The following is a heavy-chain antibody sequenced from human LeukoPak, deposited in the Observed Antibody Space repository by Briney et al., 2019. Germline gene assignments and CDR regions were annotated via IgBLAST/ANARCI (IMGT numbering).Heavy chain of an antibody. Sequence: SQTLSLICAVSGDSVSSNRASWNWIRQSPSGGLEWLGRTYYRSKWSNDYADSVKSRITISPDPSKNEFSLQLNSVTPEDTAVYYCARDPDSSYEWGPFDSWGQGTLVTVSS. V-gene: IGHV6-1*01. CDR3: ARDPDSSYEWGPFDS. D-gene: IGHD6-6*01. CDR2: TYYRSKWSN. CDR1: GDSVSSNRAS. J-gene: IGHJ5*01.